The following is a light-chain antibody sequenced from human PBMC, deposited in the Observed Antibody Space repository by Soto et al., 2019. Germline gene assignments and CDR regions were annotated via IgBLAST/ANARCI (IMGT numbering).Light chain of an antibody. CDR3: SSYTSSDTLVV. J-gene: IGLJ1*01. CDR1: TGDVGGYNY. CDR2: EVT. V-gene: IGLV2-14*01. Sequence: QSALTQPASVSGSPGQSITVSCTGTTGDVGGYNYVSWYQQHPGKAPKLIIYEVTNRPSGVSNRFSASKSGNTASLTISGLQVDDEADYYCSSYTSSDTLVVFGTGTKLTVL.